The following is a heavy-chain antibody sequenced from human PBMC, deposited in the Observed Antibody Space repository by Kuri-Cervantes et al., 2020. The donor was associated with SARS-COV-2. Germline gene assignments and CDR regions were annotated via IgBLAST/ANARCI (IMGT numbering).Heavy chain of an antibody. V-gene: IGHV4-38-2*02. CDR1: GYSISSGYY. Sequence: ESLKISCTVSGYSISSGYYWGWIRQPPGKGLEWIGYIYYSGSTNYNPSLKSRVTISVDTSKNQFSLKLSSVTAADTAVYYCARTVTTTPDYWGQGTLVTVSS. J-gene: IGHJ4*02. CDR3: ARTVTTTPDY. D-gene: IGHD4-11*01. CDR2: IYYSGST.